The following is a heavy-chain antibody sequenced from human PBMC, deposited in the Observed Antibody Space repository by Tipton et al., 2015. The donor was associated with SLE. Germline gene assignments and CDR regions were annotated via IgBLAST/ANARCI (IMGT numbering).Heavy chain of an antibody. CDR3: AKRLKVAGEVPQALDI. Sequence: SLRLSCAASGFTFSNSGMHWVRQAPGKGPEWVAFIRHDASNKYHADSVKGRFTISRDNSKNTLYLQMNSLRPEDTAVYYCAKRLKVAGEVPQALDIWGQGTMVTVSS. J-gene: IGHJ3*02. D-gene: IGHD6-19*01. V-gene: IGHV3-30*02. CDR2: IRHDASNK. CDR1: GFTFSNSG.